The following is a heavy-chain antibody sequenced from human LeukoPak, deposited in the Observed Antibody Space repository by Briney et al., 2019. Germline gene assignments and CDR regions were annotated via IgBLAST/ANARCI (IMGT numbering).Heavy chain of an antibody. V-gene: IGHV4-38-2*02. CDR1: GYSISSGYY. D-gene: IGHD3-10*01. J-gene: IGHJ4*02. CDR2: IYHSGST. CDR3: AREAYGSGNYYKISQCDY. Sequence: SETLSLTCTVSGYSISSGYYWGWIRQPPGKGLEWIGSIYHSGSTYYNPSLKSRVTISVDTSKNQFSLKLSSVTAADTAVYYCAREAYGSGNYYKISQCDYWGQGTLVTVSS.